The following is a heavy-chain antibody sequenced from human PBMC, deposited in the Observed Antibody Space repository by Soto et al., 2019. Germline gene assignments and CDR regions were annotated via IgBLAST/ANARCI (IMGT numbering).Heavy chain of an antibody. V-gene: IGHV1-3*01. J-gene: IGHJ5*02. CDR3: ARDKGAELYSSGWFFGFDP. Sequence: ASVKVSCKASGYTFTSYAMHWVRQAPGQRLEWMGWINAGNGNTKYSQKFQGRVTITRDTSASTAYMELSSLRSEDTAVYYCARDKGAELYSSGWFFGFDPWGQGTLVTVS. CDR2: INAGNGNT. CDR1: GYTFTSYA. D-gene: IGHD6-19*01.